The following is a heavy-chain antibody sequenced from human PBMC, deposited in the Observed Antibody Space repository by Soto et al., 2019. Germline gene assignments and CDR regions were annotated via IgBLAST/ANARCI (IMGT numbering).Heavy chain of an antibody. CDR1: GFTFSSYA. V-gene: IGHV3-23*01. Sequence: GGSLRLSCAASGFTFSSYAMSWVRQAPGKGLEWVSAISGSGGSTYYADSVKGRFTISRDNSKNTLYLQMNSLRAEDTAVYYCAKKNDYYFWSGYYRLDYWCQGTLVTVSS. J-gene: IGHJ4*02. D-gene: IGHD3-3*01. CDR2: ISGSGGST. CDR3: AKKNDYYFWSGYYRLDY.